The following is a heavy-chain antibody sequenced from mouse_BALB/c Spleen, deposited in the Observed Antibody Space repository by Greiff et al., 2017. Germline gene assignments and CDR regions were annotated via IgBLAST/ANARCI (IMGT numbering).Heavy chain of an antibody. CDR2: IWAGGST. J-gene: IGHJ4*01. CDR3: AKKRYGNYAMDY. V-gene: IGHV2-9*02. CDR1: GFSLTSYG. Sequence: QVHVKQSGPGLVAPSQSLSITCTVSGFSLTSYGVHWVRQPPGKGLEWLGVIWAGGSTNYNSALISRLSISKDNSKSQVFLKLNSLQTDDTATYYCAKKRYGNYAMDYWGQGTSVTVSS. D-gene: IGHD2-1*01.